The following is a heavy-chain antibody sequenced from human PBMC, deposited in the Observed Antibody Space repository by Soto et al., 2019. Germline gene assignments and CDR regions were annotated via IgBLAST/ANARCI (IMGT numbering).Heavy chain of an antibody. CDR1: GFTFSSYA. D-gene: IGHD3-9*01. J-gene: IGHJ4*02. V-gene: IGHV3-23*01. CDR3: AKGGTYYDILTGYSHFDY. Sequence: HPGGSLRLSCAASGFTFSSYAMSWVRQAPGKGLEWVSAISGSGGSTYYADSVKGRFTISRDNSKNTLYLQMNSLRAEDTAVYYCAKGGTYYDILTGYSHFDYWGQGPLVTVSS. CDR2: ISGSGGST.